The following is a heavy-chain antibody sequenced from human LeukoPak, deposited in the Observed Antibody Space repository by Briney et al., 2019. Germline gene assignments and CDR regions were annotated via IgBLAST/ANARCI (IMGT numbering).Heavy chain of an antibody. D-gene: IGHD3-22*01. V-gene: IGHV4-4*07. J-gene: IGHJ4*02. CDR2: IYTSGST. CDR3: ARKRGYYYDSSGYYSN. Sequence: SETLSLICTVSGGSISSYYWSWIRQPAGKGLEWIGRIYTSGSTNYNPSLKSRVTMSVDTSKNQFSLKLSSVTAADTAVYYCARKRGYYYDSSGYYSNWGQGTLVTVSS. CDR1: GGSISSYY.